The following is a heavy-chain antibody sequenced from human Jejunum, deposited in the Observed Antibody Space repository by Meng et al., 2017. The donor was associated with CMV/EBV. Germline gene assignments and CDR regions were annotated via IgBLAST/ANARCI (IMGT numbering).Heavy chain of an antibody. J-gene: IGHJ6*02. CDR2: IFGGGSST. D-gene: IGHD5-12*01. V-gene: IGHV3-23*03. CDR1: GFTFSSYA. CDR3: TRESGYLI. Sequence: SLSCAGSGFTFSSYAMSWVRQAPGKGPEWVSFIFGGGSSTYYADSVKGRFTISKDDSKNTLYLQMNSLRVEDTAVYYCTRESGYLIWGQGTTVTVSS.